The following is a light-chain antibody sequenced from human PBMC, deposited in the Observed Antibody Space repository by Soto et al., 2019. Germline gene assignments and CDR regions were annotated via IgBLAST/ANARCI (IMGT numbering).Light chain of an antibody. CDR3: QQYYSYPLT. Sequence: AIRMTQSPSSFSASTGDRVTITCRASQGISSYVAWYQQKPGKAPKLLIYAASTLQSGVPSRFSGSGSGTDFTLTISCLQSEESATYYCQQYYSYPLTFGGGTKVEIK. CDR2: AAS. J-gene: IGKJ4*01. CDR1: QGISSY. V-gene: IGKV1-8*01.